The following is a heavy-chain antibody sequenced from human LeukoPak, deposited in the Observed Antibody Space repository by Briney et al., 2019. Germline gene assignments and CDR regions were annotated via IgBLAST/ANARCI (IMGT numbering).Heavy chain of an antibody. D-gene: IGHD3-16*01. J-gene: IGHJ3*01. CDR3: AREPVHGADAFDL. V-gene: IGHV7-4-1*02. CDR2: SNTNTGTP. CDR1: GYRFSDYT. Sequence: GASVKVSCKASGYRFSDYTMNWVRQAPGQGLEWMGWSNTNTGTPSYAQGFTGRFVFTLDTSVTTAYLLITNLKTEDTAVYYCAREPVHGADAFDLWGQGTMVTVSS.